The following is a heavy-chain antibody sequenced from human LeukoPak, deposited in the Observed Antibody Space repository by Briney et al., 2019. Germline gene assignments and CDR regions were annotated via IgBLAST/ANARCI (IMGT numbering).Heavy chain of an antibody. CDR3: ARGAHIAAAGINWFDP. CDR1: GYTFTSYY. D-gene: IGHD6-13*01. J-gene: IGHJ5*02. Sequence: ASVKVSCKASGYTFTSYYMHWVRQAPGQGLEWMGIINPSGGSTSYAQKFQGRATMTRDMSTSTVYMELSSLRSEDTAVYYCARGAHIAAAGINWFDPWGQGTLVTVSS. V-gene: IGHV1-46*01. CDR2: INPSGGST.